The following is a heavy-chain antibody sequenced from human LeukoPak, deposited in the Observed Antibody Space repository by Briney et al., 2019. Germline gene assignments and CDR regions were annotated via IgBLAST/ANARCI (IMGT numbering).Heavy chain of an antibody. CDR3: ARFAIVPTMRAVDY. Sequence: PGGSLRLSCVASEFTFSSYWRSWVRQAPGKGLEWVANIKRDGSEEYYVDSVKGRFTISRDNAKNSVYLQMDSLRVEDTAVYFCARFAIVPTMRAVDYWGQGTLVTVSS. V-gene: IGHV3-7*01. J-gene: IGHJ4*02. D-gene: IGHD5-12*01. CDR1: EFTFSSYW. CDR2: IKRDGSEE.